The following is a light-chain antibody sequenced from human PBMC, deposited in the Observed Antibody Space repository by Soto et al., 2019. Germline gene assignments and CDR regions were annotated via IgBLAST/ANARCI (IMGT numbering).Light chain of an antibody. CDR1: QGISSW. V-gene: IGKV1D-12*01. Sequence: DIQMTQSPSSVSASIGDRVTITCRASQGISSWLAWYQQKPRKAPNLCTIVASILQSGVPSRFSGSGSGTDFTLTISSLQPEDFATYYCQQANSFPSTFGGGTKVEIK. CDR2: VAS. CDR3: QQANSFPST. J-gene: IGKJ4*01.